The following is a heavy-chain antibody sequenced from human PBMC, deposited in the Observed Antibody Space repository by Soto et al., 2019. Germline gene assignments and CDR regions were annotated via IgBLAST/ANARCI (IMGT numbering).Heavy chain of an antibody. D-gene: IGHD3-3*01. J-gene: IGHJ5*02. CDR2: IGAGGDT. CDR3: AKDRDFIARVYWFDP. Sequence: QPGGSLRLSCAASGFTFGTYTMNWVRQAPGKGLEWVSGIGAGGDTHYADSVKGRFTISRDNSKSMLLLQMNSLRAEDTAVYYCAKDRDFIARVYWFDPWGQGTLVTVSS. V-gene: IGHV3-23*01. CDR1: GFTFGTYT.